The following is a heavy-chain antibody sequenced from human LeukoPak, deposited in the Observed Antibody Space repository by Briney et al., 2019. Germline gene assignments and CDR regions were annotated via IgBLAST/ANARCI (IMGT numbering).Heavy chain of an antibody. J-gene: IGHJ6*03. Sequence: GGSLRLSCAASGFTFSSYGMHWVRQAPGKGLEWVAVISYDGSNKYYADSVKGRFTISRDNSKNTLYLQMNSLRAEDTAVYYCAKDGGYYYGSGSYSYYYYYMDVWGKGTTVTVSS. CDR2: ISYDGSNK. CDR1: GFTFSSYG. CDR3: AKDGGYYYGSGSYSYYYYYMDV. V-gene: IGHV3-30*18. D-gene: IGHD3-10*01.